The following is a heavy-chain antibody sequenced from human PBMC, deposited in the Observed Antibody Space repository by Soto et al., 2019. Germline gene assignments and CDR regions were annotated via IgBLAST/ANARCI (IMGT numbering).Heavy chain of an antibody. D-gene: IGHD3-16*02. V-gene: IGHV3-30*04. CDR1: GFTFSRHT. CDR3: ARERLRLGELSLLGYFDY. CDR2: ISYDGSNK. J-gene: IGHJ4*02. Sequence: QVQLEESGGGVVQPGRSLRLSCAASGFTFSRHTMHWVRQAPGKGLEWVASISYDGSNKYYADSVKGRFTISRDNSKNTLSVQMDSLRAEDTAVYYCARERLRLGELSLLGYFDYWGQVTRVTVSS.